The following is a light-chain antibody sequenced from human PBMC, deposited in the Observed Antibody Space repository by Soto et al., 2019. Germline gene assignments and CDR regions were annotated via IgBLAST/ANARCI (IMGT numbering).Light chain of an antibody. V-gene: IGKV3-15*01. CDR2: GAS. CDR3: QQYNNWPPYT. CDR1: QSVGSN. Sequence: EIVMTQSPATLSVSPGERATLSCRASQSVGSNLAWYQQKPGQAPRLLIYGASTRATDIPARFSGSGSGTEFTLTISSLQSEDFAVYYCQQYNNWPPYTLGQGTKLGIK. J-gene: IGKJ2*01.